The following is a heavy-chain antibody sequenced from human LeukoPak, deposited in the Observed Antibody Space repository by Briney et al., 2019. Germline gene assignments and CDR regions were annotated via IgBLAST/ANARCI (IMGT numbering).Heavy chain of an antibody. CDR3: ARGRRVPAAIYYYYYYMDV. D-gene: IGHD2-2*01. V-gene: IGHV4-39*07. J-gene: IGHJ6*03. CDR2: IYYSGST. Sequence: SETLSLTCTVSGGSISSSNYYWGWIRQPPGKGLEWIGTIYYSGSTYYNPSLKSRVTISLDTSKNQFSLNLTSVTAADTAVYYCARGRRVPAAIYYYYYYMDVWGKGTTVTISS. CDR1: GGSISSSNYY.